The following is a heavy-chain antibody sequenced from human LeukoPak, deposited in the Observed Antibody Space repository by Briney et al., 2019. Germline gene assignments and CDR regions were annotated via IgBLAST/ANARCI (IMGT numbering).Heavy chain of an antibody. V-gene: IGHV4-34*01. J-gene: IGHJ4*02. Sequence: PSETPSLTCAVYGGSFSGYYWSWIRQPPGKGLEWIGEINPSGSTNYNPSLKSRVTISVDTSKNQFSLKLSSVTAADTAVYYCARGDPRDSSGYYLDYWGQGTLVTVSS. D-gene: IGHD3-22*01. CDR3: ARGDPRDSSGYYLDY. CDR1: GGSFSGYY. CDR2: INPSGST.